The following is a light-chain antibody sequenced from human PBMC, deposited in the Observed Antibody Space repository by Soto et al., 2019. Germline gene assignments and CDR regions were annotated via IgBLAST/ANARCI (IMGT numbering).Light chain of an antibody. CDR2: GSS. V-gene: IGKV3-20*01. CDR3: QQYGSSPT. Sequence: EIVLTQSPGTLSLSPGERATLSCRASQSVSSSFLAWYQQKPGQTPRLLIYGSSTRATGIPDRFSGSGSGTDFTLTISTLEPEDFAVYYCQQYGSSPTFGQGTKVEV. J-gene: IGKJ1*01. CDR1: QSVSSSF.